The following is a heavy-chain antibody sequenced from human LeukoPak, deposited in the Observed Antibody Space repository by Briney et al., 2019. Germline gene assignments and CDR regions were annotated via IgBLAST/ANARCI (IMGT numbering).Heavy chain of an antibody. CDR3: ARESRYMTTVTTPDY. CDR2: ISSSSSYI. D-gene: IGHD4-17*01. J-gene: IGHJ4*02. V-gene: IGHV3-21*01. CDR1: GFTFSSYS. Sequence: PGGSLRLSCAASGFTFSSYSMNWVRQAPGKGLEWVSSISSSSSYIYYADSVKGRFTISRDNAKNSLYLQMNSLRAEDTAVYYCARESRYMTTVTTPDYWGQGTLVTVSS.